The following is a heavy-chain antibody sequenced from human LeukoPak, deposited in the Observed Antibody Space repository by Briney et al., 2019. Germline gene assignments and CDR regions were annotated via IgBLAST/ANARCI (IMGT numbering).Heavy chain of an antibody. CDR3: AGLPNYLHYYYHMDV. V-gene: IGHV4-59*08. D-gene: IGHD1-7*01. CDR1: GVSISSYY. J-gene: IGHJ6*03. CDR2: IYYSGST. Sequence: SETLSLTCTVSGVSISSYYWSWIRQAPGRGLEWIGYIYYSGSTNYNASLKSRCTISVDTSKNKFSLKLSSVTAADTAVYYCAGLPNYLHYYYHMDVWGKGTTVTVSS.